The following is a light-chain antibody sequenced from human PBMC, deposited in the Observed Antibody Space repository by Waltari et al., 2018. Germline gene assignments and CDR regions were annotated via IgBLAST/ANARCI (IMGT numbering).Light chain of an antibody. Sequence: QSALTQPASVSGSPGQSITISCTGTSSDVGSYNLDSWYQQHQGNAPKLLIYEVTKRPSGPFNLVASTKSGNTASRSSSGLHAEDVAVYSCCSYAGSARLVFGGRTRLTVL. CDR1: SSDVGSYNL. V-gene: IGLV2-23*02. CDR3: CSYAGSARLV. J-gene: IGLJ2*01. CDR2: EVT.